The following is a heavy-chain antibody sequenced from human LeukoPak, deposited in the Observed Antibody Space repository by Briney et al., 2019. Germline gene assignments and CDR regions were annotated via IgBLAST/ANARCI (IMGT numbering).Heavy chain of an antibody. CDR3: ARGQIRGHIVVVTRVPRGHYFDY. J-gene: IGHJ4*02. V-gene: IGHV4-34*01. Sequence: SETLSLTCAVHRGSLSGYYWSWIRQPPGKGLEWIGETNHSGSTNYNPSLKSRVTISVNTSKNQFSLKLSSVTAADTAVYYCARGQIRGHIVVVTRVPRGHYFDYWGQGTLVTVSS. D-gene: IGHD2-21*02. CDR1: RGSLSGYY. CDR2: TNHSGST.